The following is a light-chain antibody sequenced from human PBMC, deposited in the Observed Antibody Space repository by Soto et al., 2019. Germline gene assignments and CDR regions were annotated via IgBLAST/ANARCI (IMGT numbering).Light chain of an antibody. CDR1: QTISRN. CDR2: AAS. CDR3: QQSYDTPLT. Sequence: DIQMTQPPVSLSASVGDRVTITCRASQTISRNLNWYQQKPGKAPKLLIFAASSLQSGVPLRFRGRGSGTDFTLTISSLQPEDFATYYCQQSYDTPLTFGGGTKVEIK. V-gene: IGKV1-39*01. J-gene: IGKJ4*01.